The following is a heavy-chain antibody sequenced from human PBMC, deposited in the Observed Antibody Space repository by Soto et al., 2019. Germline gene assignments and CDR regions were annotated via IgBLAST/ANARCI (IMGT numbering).Heavy chain of an antibody. D-gene: IGHD5-18*01. J-gene: IGHJ6*02. CDR2: IRGSGGRT. CDR3: AKDRDSYGYTYYYYYGIDV. CDR1: GFSFSSYA. Sequence: GXSLTLSCAPSGFSFSSYATRWYRPPSGNVRLWAFAIRGSGGRTYYAYYVKGRFTISRDNSKNTLYLQMNSLGAEDTAVFYCAKDRDSYGYTYYYYYGIDVWGQGTTVTVSS. V-gene: IGHV3-23*01.